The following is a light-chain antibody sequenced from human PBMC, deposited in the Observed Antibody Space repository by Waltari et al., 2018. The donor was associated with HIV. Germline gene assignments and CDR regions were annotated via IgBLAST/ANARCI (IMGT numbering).Light chain of an antibody. V-gene: IGKV3-15*01. CDR1: QSITTN. CDR3: QQHDYWPPA. CDR2: STF. Sequence: EIVMTQSPATLSVSPGETATLSCRASQSITTNLAWYQQKPGQAPRLLIYSTFTRATEIPARFSGSGFGTEFTLTISGLQSEDFAVYYCQQHDYWPPAFGQGTRLDIK. J-gene: IGKJ5*01.